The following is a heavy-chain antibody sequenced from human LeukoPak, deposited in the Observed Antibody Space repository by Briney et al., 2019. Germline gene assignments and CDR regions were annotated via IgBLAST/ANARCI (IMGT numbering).Heavy chain of an antibody. CDR2: ISGSGDST. J-gene: IGHJ4*02. D-gene: IGHD6-19*01. CDR3: AKDLNGWYIFDY. Sequence: GGSLRLSCAASGFSFSSYAMSWVRQAPGKGLAWVSGISGSGDSTYYADSVKGRFTISRDNSKNTLYLQMNSLRAEDTAVYYCAKDLNGWYIFDYWGQGTLVTVSS. CDR1: GFSFSSYA. V-gene: IGHV3-23*01.